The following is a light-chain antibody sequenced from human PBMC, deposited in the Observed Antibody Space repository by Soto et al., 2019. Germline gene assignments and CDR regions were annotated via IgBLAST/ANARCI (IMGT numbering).Light chain of an antibody. J-gene: IGLJ3*02. CDR2: DVT. CDR1: SSDVGAYNY. CDR3: TSYAGSNNYVV. V-gene: IGLV2-8*01. Sequence: QSVLTQPPSASGSPGQSVTISCTGTSSDVGAYNYVSWYQLHPGKAPKLIIYDVTKRPSGVHDRFSGSKSGTTAFLTVSGLQAEDEADYYCTSYAGSNNYVVFGGGTKLTVL.